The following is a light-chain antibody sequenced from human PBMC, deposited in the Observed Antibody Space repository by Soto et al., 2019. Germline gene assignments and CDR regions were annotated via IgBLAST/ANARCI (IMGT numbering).Light chain of an antibody. V-gene: IGKV3-20*01. CDR2: GAS. Sequence: EVVMTQSPATLSVSPGERATLSCRASQSARSSLGWYQQKPGQPPRLLIYGASSRATGIPDRFSGSGSGTDFTLTISRLEPEDFAVYYCQQYGSSPPRITFGQGTRLEI. J-gene: IGKJ5*01. CDR3: QQYGSSPPRIT. CDR1: QSARSS.